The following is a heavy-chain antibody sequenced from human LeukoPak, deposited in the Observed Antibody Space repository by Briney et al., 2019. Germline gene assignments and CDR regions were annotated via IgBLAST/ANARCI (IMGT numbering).Heavy chain of an antibody. CDR1: GFPFSSYG. CDR2: LRKDATYS. J-gene: IGHJ4*02. D-gene: IGHD1-26*01. V-gene: IGHV3-30*02. CDR3: ASGGPTRGTLDY. Sequence: GGSRESSCAASGFPFSSYGMYWFRQTPDKGLHWVAYLRKDATYSNYADSVRGRFTISRDNSKNTLGLQMSSLRVEDTAVYYCASGGPTRGTLDYSGQGTLVTVSS.